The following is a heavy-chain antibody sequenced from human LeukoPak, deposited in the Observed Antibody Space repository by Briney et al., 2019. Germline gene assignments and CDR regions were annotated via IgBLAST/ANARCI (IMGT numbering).Heavy chain of an antibody. J-gene: IGHJ6*02. D-gene: IGHD3-10*01. CDR1: GDSVSSRTHF. CDR2: IYYSGTT. V-gene: IGHV4-39*01. CDR3: TRQKEGSGYYYYYGMDV. Sequence: PSETLSLTCTVSGDSVSSRTHFWGWIRQSPGKGLEWIGSIYYSGTTFYNPSLKSRVTISADTSKNQFSLKLTSVTAADTAVYYCTRQKEGSGYYYYYGMDVWGQGTTVIVSS.